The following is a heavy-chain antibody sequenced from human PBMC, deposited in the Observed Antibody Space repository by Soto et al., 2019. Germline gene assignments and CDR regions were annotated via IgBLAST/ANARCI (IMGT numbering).Heavy chain of an antibody. V-gene: IGHV3-30-3*01. CDR1: GFTFSSYP. CDR2: ISYDGSNK. CDR3: ARALPTYYDSSELDY. Sequence: QVQLVESGGGVVQPGRSLRLSCAASGFTFSSYPMHWVRQAPGKGLEWVAVISYDGSNKDCADSVKGRFTISRDNSKNTLYLQMNSLRAEDTAVYYCARALPTYYDSSELDYWGQGTLVTVSS. D-gene: IGHD3-22*01. J-gene: IGHJ4*02.